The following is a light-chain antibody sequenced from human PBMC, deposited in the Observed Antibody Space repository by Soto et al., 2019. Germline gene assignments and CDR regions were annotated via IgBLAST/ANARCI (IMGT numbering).Light chain of an antibody. V-gene: IGKV3D-15*01. CDR2: GAS. Sequence: EIVLTQSPATLSLSPGERSTLSCRASQSVSSNLAWYQQKPGQXPRXXIYGASNRATGIPDRFSGSGSGTDLTITITSLQSEDFEVYYCQQYNDWLWTFGQGTKVDIK. CDR1: QSVSSN. CDR3: QQYNDWLWT. J-gene: IGKJ1*01.